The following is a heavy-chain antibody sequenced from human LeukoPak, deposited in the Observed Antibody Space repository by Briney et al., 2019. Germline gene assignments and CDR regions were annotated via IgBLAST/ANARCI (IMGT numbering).Heavy chain of an antibody. V-gene: IGHV3-53*01. CDR2: IYSGGGT. Sequence: GGSLRLSCATSGFTFSDYYMSWVRQAPGKGLEWVSIIYSGGGTYYADSVKGRFTISRDNSKNTLYLQMNSLRAEDTAVYSCARMLPGGWAFDYWGQGTLVTVSS. J-gene: IGHJ4*02. D-gene: IGHD6-19*01. CDR3: ARMLPGGWAFDY. CDR1: GFTFSDYY.